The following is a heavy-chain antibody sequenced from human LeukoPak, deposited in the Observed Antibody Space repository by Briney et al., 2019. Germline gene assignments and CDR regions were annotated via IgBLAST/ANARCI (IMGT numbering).Heavy chain of an antibody. CDR2: IWYDGSNK. J-gene: IGHJ2*01. Sequence: PGGSLRLSCAASGFTFRNYGMHWVRQAPGKGLEWVAIIWYDGSNKYYGDSVKGRFTISRDNSKNTLSLQMDSLRAEDTAVYYCARGRNWATRNWYFDLWGRGTLVTVSS. V-gene: IGHV3-33*01. D-gene: IGHD5-24*01. CDR3: ARGRNWATRNWYFDL. CDR1: GFTFRNYG.